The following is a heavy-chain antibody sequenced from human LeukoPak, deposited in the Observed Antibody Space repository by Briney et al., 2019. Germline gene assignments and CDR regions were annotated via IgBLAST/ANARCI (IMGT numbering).Heavy chain of an antibody. J-gene: IGHJ6*02. D-gene: IGHD1-26*01. Sequence: SETLSLTCTVSGGSISNSNYYWGWIRQPPGKGLEWIGNIYYSGSTYYNPSLKSRVTISVDTSKNQFSLKLSSVTAADTAVYYCARDLPGGWELLGYYYGMDVWGQGTTVTVSS. V-gene: IGHV4-39*02. CDR3: ARDLPGGWELLGYYYGMDV. CDR1: GGSISNSNYY. CDR2: IYYSGST.